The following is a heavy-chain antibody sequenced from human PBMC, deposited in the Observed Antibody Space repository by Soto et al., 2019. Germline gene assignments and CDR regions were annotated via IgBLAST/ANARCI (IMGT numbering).Heavy chain of an antibody. CDR3: AHRVLRTVFGLVTTTAIYFDF. CDR2: IYWDDDK. CDR1: GFSLTTSGVG. J-gene: IGHJ4*02. V-gene: IGHV2-5*02. D-gene: IGHD3-3*01. Sequence: QITLNQSGPTVVRPTEPLTLTCRFSGFSLTTSGVGVGWICQSPGKAPEWLALIYWDDDKRYSASLKSTLTTPKACFKNQVVVPVSDLDPTDTASYSCAHRVLRTVFGLVTTTAIYFDFWGQGAPVAVSS.